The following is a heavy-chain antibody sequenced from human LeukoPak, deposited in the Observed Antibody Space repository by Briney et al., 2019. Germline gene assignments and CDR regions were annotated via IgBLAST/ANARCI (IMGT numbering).Heavy chain of an antibody. V-gene: IGHV3-7*01. Sequence: GGSLRLSCAASGFTFSSYWMCWVRQAPGKGLEWVANIKQDGSEKYYVDSVKGRFTISRDNAKNSLYLQMNSLRAEDTAVYYCARGLAYDYVWGSYRIWPLDAFDIWGQGTMVTVSS. CDR3: ARGLAYDYVWGSYRIWPLDAFDI. CDR2: IKQDGSEK. D-gene: IGHD3-16*02. J-gene: IGHJ3*02. CDR1: GFTFSSYW.